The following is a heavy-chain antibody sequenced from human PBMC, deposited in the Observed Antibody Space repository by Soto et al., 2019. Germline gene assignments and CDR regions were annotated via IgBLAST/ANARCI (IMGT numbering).Heavy chain of an antibody. V-gene: IGHV1-69*13. J-gene: IGHJ6*02. Sequence: SVKVSCKASGGTFSSYAISWVRQAPGQGXEWMGGIIPIFGTANYAQKFQGRVTITADESTSTAYMELSSLRSEDTAVYYCARVRGYSYGEQYYYGMDVWGQGTTVTVSS. CDR2: IIPIFGTA. CDR3: ARVRGYSYGEQYYYGMDV. CDR1: GGTFSSYA. D-gene: IGHD5-18*01.